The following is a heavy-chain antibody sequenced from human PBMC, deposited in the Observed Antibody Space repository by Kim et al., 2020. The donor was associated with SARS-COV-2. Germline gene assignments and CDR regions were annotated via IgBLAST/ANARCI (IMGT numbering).Heavy chain of an antibody. V-gene: IGHV3-64*01. CDR2: ISSNGGST. J-gene: IGHJ4*02. Sequence: GGSLRLSCAASGFTFSSYAMHWVRQAPGKGLEYVSAISSNGGSTYYANSVKGRFTISRDNSKNTLYLQMGSLRAEDMAVYYCARAGIQLWSHYFDYWGQGTLVTVSS. CDR1: GFTFSSYA. CDR3: ARAGIQLWSHYFDY. D-gene: IGHD5-18*01.